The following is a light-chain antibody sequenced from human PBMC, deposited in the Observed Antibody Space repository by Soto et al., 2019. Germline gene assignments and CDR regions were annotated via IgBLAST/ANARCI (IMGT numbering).Light chain of an antibody. CDR2: EVS. CDR3: TSYTGSTLV. J-gene: IGLJ2*01. CDR1: SSDVGGYNY. V-gene: IGLV2-14*01. Sequence: QSVLTQPASVSGSPGQSITISCTGTSSDVGGYNYVSWYQQHPGKAPKLMIYEVSNRPSGVSNRFSGSKSGNTASLTISGLQAEDEANYHCTSYTGSTLVFGGGTQLTVL.